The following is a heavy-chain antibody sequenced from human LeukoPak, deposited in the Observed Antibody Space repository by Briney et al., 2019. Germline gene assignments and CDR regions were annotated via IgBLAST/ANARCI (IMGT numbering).Heavy chain of an antibody. CDR3: ARDWVQYSSSSEYFQH. CDR1: GYTFTSYG. V-gene: IGHV1-18*01. CDR2: ISAYNGNT. D-gene: IGHD6-6*01. J-gene: IGHJ1*01. Sequence: GASVKVSCKASGYTFTSYGISWVRQAPGQGLEWMGWISAYNGNTNYAQKLQGRVTMTTDTSTSTAYMELRSLRSDDTAVYYCARDWVQYSSSSEYFQHWGQGTLVTVSS.